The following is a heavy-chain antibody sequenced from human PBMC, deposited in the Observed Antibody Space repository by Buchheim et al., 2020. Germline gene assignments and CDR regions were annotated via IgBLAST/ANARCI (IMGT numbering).Heavy chain of an antibody. CDR1: GFTFSSYG. CDR3: AKDRQVGATIIDY. D-gene: IGHD1-26*01. Sequence: QVQLVESGGGVVQPGRSLRLSCAASGFTFSSYGMHWVRQAPGKGLEWVAVISYDGSNKYYADSVKGRFTISRDNSKNTLYLQMNSLRAEDTAVYYCAKDRQVGATIIDYWRQGTL. CDR2: ISYDGSNK. V-gene: IGHV3-30*18. J-gene: IGHJ4*02.